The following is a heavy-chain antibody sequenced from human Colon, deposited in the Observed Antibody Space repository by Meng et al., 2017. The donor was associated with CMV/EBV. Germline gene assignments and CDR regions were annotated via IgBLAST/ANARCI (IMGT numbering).Heavy chain of an antibody. CDR3: ALIVVATSTSCPTWFDP. Sequence: GESLKISCAASGFIFSVFGMNWVRQAPGKGLEWVASISGSGATIHYADSVKGRFTISRDNAKNSLYLQMNSLRAEDSAVYYCALIVVATSTSCPTWFDPWGQGTLVTVSS. V-gene: IGHV3-48*03. CDR2: ISGSGATI. CDR1: GFIFSVFG. J-gene: IGHJ5*02. D-gene: IGHD3-22*01.